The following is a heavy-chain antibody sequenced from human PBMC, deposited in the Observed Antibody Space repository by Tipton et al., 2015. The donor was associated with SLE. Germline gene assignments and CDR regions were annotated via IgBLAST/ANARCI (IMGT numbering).Heavy chain of an antibody. Sequence: LRLSCAVYGGSFSGYYWSWIRQPPGKGLEWIGEINHSGSTNYNPSLKSRVTISVDTSKNQFSLKLSSVTAADTAVYYCARDRGYCSSTSCYGKVTGFDPWGQGTLVTVSS. CDR3: ARDRGYCSSTSCYGKVTGFDP. J-gene: IGHJ5*02. D-gene: IGHD2-2*03. CDR2: INHSGST. V-gene: IGHV4-34*01. CDR1: GGSFSGYY.